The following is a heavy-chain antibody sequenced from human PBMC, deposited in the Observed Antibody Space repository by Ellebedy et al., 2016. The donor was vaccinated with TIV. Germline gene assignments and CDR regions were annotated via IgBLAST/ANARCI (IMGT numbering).Heavy chain of an antibody. CDR2: ISYDENNK. Sequence: GESLKISXAASGFTFRSYAMHWVRQAPGKGLEWVAVISYDENNKHYADSVKGRFTISRDNSKNTLYLQMNSLRGEDTAVYYCARDRGYRSSLYYYYNMDVWGKGTTVTVS. CDR3: ARDRGYRSSLYYYYNMDV. J-gene: IGHJ6*03. V-gene: IGHV3-30-3*01. D-gene: IGHD1-1*01. CDR1: GFTFRSYA.